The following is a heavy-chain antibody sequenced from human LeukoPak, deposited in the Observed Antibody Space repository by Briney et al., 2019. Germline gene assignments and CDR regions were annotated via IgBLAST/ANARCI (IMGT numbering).Heavy chain of an antibody. J-gene: IGHJ4*02. CDR3: ARDLGGGYGLDY. Sequence: SETLSLTCTVSGRSISSYYWSWIRQPPGKGLEWIGYIYYSGSTNYNPSLKSRVTISVDTSKNQFSLKLSSVTAADTAVYYCARDLGGGYGLDYWGQGTLVTVSS. D-gene: IGHD5-12*01. CDR1: GRSISSYY. CDR2: IYYSGST. V-gene: IGHV4-59*01.